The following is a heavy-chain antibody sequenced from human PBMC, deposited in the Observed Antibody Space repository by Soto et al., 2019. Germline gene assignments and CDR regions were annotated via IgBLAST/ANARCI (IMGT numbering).Heavy chain of an antibody. J-gene: IGHJ6*02. Sequence: SETLSLTCTVSGGSISSGDYYWSWIRQPPGKGLEWIGYIYYSGSTYYNPSLKSRVTISVDTSKNQFSLKLSSVTAADTAVYYCARDLGYCSGGSCYSVGMDVWGQGTTVTVS. V-gene: IGHV4-30-4*01. CDR2: IYYSGST. D-gene: IGHD2-15*01. CDR3: ARDLGYCSGGSCYSVGMDV. CDR1: GGSISSGDYY.